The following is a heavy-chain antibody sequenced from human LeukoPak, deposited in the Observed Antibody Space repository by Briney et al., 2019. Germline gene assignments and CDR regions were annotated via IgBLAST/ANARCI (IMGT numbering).Heavy chain of an antibody. J-gene: IGHJ4*02. CDR1: GGSISSGSYY. V-gene: IGHV4-61*02. D-gene: IGHD3-3*01. CDR2: IYTSGST. Sequence: SQTLSLTCTVSGGSISSGSYYWRWLRQPAGKGLEWIGRIYTSGSTNYNPSLKRRVTISVDTSKNQFSLKLSSVTAADTAVYYCARELWSGYPIFDYWGQGTLVTVSS. CDR3: ARELWSGYPIFDY.